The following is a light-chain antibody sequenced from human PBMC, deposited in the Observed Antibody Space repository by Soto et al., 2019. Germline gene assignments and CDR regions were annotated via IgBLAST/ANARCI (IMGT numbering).Light chain of an antibody. Sequence: QSALTQPPSVSGSPGQSVTISCTGTSSDVGSFNRVSWYQQPPGTAPKLMIYEVSNRPSGVPDRFSGSKSGNTASLTISGLQAEDEADYYCNSYTITNTYVFGTGTKVTVL. J-gene: IGLJ1*01. CDR3: NSYTITNTYV. CDR2: EVS. CDR1: SSDVGSFNR. V-gene: IGLV2-18*02.